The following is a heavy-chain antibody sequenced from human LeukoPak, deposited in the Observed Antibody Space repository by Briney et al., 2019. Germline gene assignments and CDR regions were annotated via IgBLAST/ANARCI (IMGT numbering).Heavy chain of an antibody. V-gene: IGHV1-18*01. J-gene: IGHJ5*02. CDR2: ISAYNGNT. CDR1: GYTFTSYG. D-gene: IGHD3-10*01. Sequence: ASVKVSCKASGYTFTSYGISWVRQAPGQGLEWMGWISAYNGNTNYAQKLQGRVTMTTDTSTSTAYMELRSLRSDDTAVYYCAREVEFDYYGSGSPNWFDPWGQGTLVTVSS. CDR3: AREVEFDYYGSGSPNWFDP.